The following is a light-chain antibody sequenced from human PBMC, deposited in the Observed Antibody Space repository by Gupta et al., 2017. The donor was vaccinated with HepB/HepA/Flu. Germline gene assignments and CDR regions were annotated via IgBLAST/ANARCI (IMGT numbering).Light chain of an antibody. Sequence: QPVLTQSSSASASLGSSVKLTCTLSSGHSSYIIAWHQQQPGKAPRYLMKVEYSGSYNKGSGVPDRFSGSSSGADRYLTISNLQYEDEADYYCETWDSKIIGGGTKLTVL. CDR2: VEYSGSY. J-gene: IGLJ2*01. CDR1: SGHSSYI. CDR3: ETWDSKI. V-gene: IGLV4-60*02.